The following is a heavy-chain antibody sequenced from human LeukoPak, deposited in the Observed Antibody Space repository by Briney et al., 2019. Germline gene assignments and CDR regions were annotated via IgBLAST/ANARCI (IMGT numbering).Heavy chain of an antibody. D-gene: IGHD1-14*01. V-gene: IGHV3-21*04. J-gene: IGHJ4*02. CDR3: VKDRCDRATCPEV. Sequence: GGSLRLSCAASGFTFSSYSMNWVRQAPGKGLEWVSSISSSSSYIYYADSVKGRFTISRDNSKNTLHLQMSSLRAEDTALYYCVKDRCDRATCPEVWGQGTLVTVSS. CDR1: GFTFSSYS. CDR2: ISSSSSYI.